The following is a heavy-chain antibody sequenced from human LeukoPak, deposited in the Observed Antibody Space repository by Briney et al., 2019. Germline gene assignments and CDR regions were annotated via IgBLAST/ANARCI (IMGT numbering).Heavy chain of an antibody. Sequence: GGSLRLSCAASGFTFSSYSMNWVRQAPGKGLEWVSSISSSSSYIYYADSVKGRFTISRDNAKNSLYLQMNSLRAEDTAVYYCARSFLSIPAAATDYWGQGTLVTVSS. J-gene: IGHJ4*02. CDR3: ARSFLSIPAAATDY. D-gene: IGHD6-13*01. CDR1: GFTFSSYS. V-gene: IGHV3-21*01. CDR2: ISSSSSYI.